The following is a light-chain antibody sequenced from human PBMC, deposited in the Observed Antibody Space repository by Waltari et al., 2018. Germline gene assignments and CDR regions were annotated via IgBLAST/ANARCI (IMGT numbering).Light chain of an antibody. CDR2: DVS. CDR1: SSDVGGYNY. Sequence: QSALTQPASVSGSPGQLITISCTGTSSDVGGYNYVSWYQQHPGKAPKLMIYDVSNRPSGLSNRFSGSKSGNTASLTISGLQAEDEADYYCSSYTSSNTWVFGGGTKLTVL. CDR3: SSYTSSNTWV. J-gene: IGLJ3*02. V-gene: IGLV2-14*03.